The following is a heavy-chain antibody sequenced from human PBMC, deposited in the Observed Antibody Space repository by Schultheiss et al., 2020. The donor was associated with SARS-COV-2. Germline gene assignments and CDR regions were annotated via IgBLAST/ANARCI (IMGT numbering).Heavy chain of an antibody. CDR2: IYYSGNT. D-gene: IGHD3-3*01. V-gene: IGHV4-61*01. CDR3: ARMGARLRFLSWYYYGMDV. CDR1: GGSVSSGSYY. J-gene: IGHJ6*02. Sequence: SETLSLTCTVSGGSVSSGSYYWSWIRQPPGKGLEWIGYIYYSGNTNYNPSLKSRVTISVDTSKNQFSLKLSSVTAADTAVYYCARMGARLRFLSWYYYGMDVWGQGTTVTVSS.